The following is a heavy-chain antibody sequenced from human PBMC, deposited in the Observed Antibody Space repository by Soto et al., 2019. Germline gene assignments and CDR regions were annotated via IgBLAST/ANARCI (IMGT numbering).Heavy chain of an antibody. Sequence: SGPTLVNPTQTLTLTCTFSGFSLTTNRVAVGWIRQPPGKALEWLALIYENDDKEYSPSLKSRLTIIKDTSKNQVALTVTNMDPVDTATYYCAHRPYYYYDSSGYYFHWGQGTLVTVSS. CDR1: GFSLTTNRVA. D-gene: IGHD3-22*01. V-gene: IGHV2-5*01. J-gene: IGHJ4*02. CDR3: AHRPYYYYDSSGYYFH. CDR2: IYENDDK.